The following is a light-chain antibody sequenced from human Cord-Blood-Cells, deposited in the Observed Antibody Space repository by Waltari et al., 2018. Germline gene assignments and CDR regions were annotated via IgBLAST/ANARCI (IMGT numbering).Light chain of an antibody. CDR1: QSLLHSNGYNY. J-gene: IGKJ4*01. V-gene: IGKV2-28*01. CDR2: LGS. Sequence: DIVMTQSPLSLPVTPGEPASISCRSSQSLLHSNGYNYLDWYLQKPGQSPQLLIYLGSNRASGVPDRFSGSGSGTDFTLKISRVEAEDVGVYYCIQALQTELTFGGGTKVEIK. CDR3: IQALQTELT.